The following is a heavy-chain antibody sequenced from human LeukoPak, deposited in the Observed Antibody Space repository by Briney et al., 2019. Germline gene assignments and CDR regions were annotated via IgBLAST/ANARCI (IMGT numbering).Heavy chain of an antibody. CDR2: ISHSGST. Sequence: SETLSLTCTVSGGSISYYYWSWIRQPPGRGLEWIGYISHSGSTDYNPSLKSRVTISEDTSKNQFSLKVRPVTAADTALYYCARGKETFDPWGQGTLVTVSS. CDR1: GGSISYYY. J-gene: IGHJ5*02. D-gene: IGHD5-24*01. V-gene: IGHV4-59*01. CDR3: ARGKETFDP.